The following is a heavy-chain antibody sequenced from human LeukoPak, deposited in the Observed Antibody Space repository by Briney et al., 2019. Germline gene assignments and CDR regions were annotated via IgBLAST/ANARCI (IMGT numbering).Heavy chain of an antibody. CDR3: ARGTDSGTSTRGGAFEI. D-gene: IGHD1-26*01. V-gene: IGHV3-48*03. Sequence: GGSLRLSCAASGFTFSNYEMSWVRQAPGKGLEWVSYIGSSGSVIYYTDSVKGRFTISRDNAKNSLYLQMNSLRVEETAIYYCARGTDSGTSTRGGAFEIWGQGTMVTVSS. CDR1: GFTFSNYE. J-gene: IGHJ3*02. CDR2: IGSSGSVI.